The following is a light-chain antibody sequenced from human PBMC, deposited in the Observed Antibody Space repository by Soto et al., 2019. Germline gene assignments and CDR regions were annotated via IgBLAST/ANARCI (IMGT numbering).Light chain of an antibody. CDR3: QQYYKNSCT. V-gene: IGKV4-1*01. CDR2: GAS. J-gene: IGKJ1*01. CDR1: QSVLDRSHNKNY. Sequence: DIVMTQSPDSLAVSLGERATMNCKSSQSVLDRSHNKNYIAWYQQKTGQPPKLLIYGASTRESGVPDRFSGSGSGTDFTLTISSLQAEDVAVYYCQQYYKNSCTFGQGTKVEI.